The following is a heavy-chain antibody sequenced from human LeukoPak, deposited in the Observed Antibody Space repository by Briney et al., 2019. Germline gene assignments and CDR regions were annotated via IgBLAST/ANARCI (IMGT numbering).Heavy chain of an antibody. CDR3: ARDPDFWSGYYKVAWFDY. J-gene: IGHJ5*01. CDR1: GFTFSTYN. D-gene: IGHD3-3*01. Sequence: PGGSLRLSCAASGFTFSTYNMNWVRQAPGKGLEWLSFITDIGGVQYADSVKGRFTISRDNAKKSLYLQMNSLRAEDTAVYYCARDPDFWSGYYKVAWFDYWGQGTPVTVSS. CDR2: ITDIGGV. V-gene: IGHV3-48*01.